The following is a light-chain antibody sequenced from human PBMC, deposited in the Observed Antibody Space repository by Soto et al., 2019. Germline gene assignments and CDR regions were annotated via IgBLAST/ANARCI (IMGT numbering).Light chain of an antibody. Sequence: EILLTQSPATLPLSAGERATLSCGASQSVSSYLAWYQQKPGQAPRLLIYDASNRATGIPARFSGSGSGTDFTLTISSLDPEDSPVYYCQQRSTWPTFGQGTKVDIK. CDR1: QSVSSY. CDR3: QQRSTWPT. J-gene: IGKJ1*01. CDR2: DAS. V-gene: IGKV3-11*01.